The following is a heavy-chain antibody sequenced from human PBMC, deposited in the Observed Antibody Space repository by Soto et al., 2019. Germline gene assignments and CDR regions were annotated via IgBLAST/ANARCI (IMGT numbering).Heavy chain of an antibody. D-gene: IGHD6-19*01. Sequence: QVQLVQSGAEVKKPVASVKVSCKASGYTFTSYGISWVRQAPGQGLEWMGWISAYNGNTNYAQKLQGRVTMTTDTSTSTAYMELRSLRSDDTAVYFCARDRGQWLATLNWFDPWGQGTLVTVSS. CDR1: GYTFTSYG. V-gene: IGHV1-18*01. CDR2: ISAYNGNT. J-gene: IGHJ5*02. CDR3: ARDRGQWLATLNWFDP.